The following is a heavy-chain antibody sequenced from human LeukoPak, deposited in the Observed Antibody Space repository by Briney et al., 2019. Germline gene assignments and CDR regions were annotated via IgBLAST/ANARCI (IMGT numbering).Heavy chain of an antibody. D-gene: IGHD3-9*01. Sequence: GGSLRLSCAASGFTFSTYSMNWVRQAPGKGLEWVSSITSSSTSLYFADSVKGRFTISRDNAKNSLYLQMNSLRAEDTAVYYCARTYYDILTGYNPYFDYWGQGTLVTVSS. CDR1: GFTFSTYS. CDR2: ITSSSTSL. CDR3: ARTYYDILTGYNPYFDY. V-gene: IGHV3-21*01. J-gene: IGHJ4*02.